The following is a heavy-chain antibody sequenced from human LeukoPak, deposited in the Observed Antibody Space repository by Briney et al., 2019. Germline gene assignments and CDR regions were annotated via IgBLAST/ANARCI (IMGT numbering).Heavy chain of an antibody. CDR2: ISSSSSTI. V-gene: IGHV3-48*01. D-gene: IGHD6-19*01. CDR1: GFTFSSYS. Sequence: GGSLRLSCAASGFTFSSYSMNWVRQAPGKGLEWVSYISSSSSTIYYADSVKGRFTISRDNAKNSPYLQMNSLRAEDTAVYYCAREIAVAGTGGNWNDRGWFDPWGQGTLVTVSS. J-gene: IGHJ5*02. CDR3: AREIAVAGTGGNWNDRGWFDP.